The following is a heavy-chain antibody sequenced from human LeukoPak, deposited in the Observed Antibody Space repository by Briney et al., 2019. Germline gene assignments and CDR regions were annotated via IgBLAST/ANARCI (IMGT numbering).Heavy chain of an antibody. CDR1: GFTFSSYA. CDR2: ISGSGGST. J-gene: IGHJ4*02. Sequence: GGSLRLSCAASGFTFSSYATSWIRQAPGKGLEWVSAISGSGGSTYYADSVKGRFTISRDNSKNTLYLQMNSLRAEDTAVYYCATLRGCSYGPSDYWGQGTLVTVSS. CDR3: ATLRGCSYGPSDY. V-gene: IGHV3-23*01. D-gene: IGHD5-18*01.